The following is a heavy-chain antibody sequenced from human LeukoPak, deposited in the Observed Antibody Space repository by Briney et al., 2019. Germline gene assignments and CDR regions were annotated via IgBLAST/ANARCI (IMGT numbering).Heavy chain of an antibody. CDR1: GFTFDDYA. CDR2: ISWNSGSI. Sequence: SLRLSCAASGFTFDDYAMHWVRQAPGKGLEWVSGISWNSGSIGYADSVKGRFTISRDNAKNSLYLQMNSLRAEDTALYYCAKDIGSGLYYYYYMDVWGKGTTVTISS. J-gene: IGHJ6*03. D-gene: IGHD3-10*01. CDR3: AKDIGSGLYYYYYMDV. V-gene: IGHV3-9*01.